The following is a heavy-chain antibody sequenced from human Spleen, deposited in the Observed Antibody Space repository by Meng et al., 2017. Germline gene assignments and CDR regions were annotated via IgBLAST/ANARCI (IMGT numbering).Heavy chain of an antibody. J-gene: IGHJ4*02. CDR2: IYYTGST. Sequence: VQRQESGPGLLRPSETLSLTFTVSCGSFCSNYWSWIRHPPGNLLEWIVYIYYTGSTNYNPSLKSRVTISVDTSKNQFSLNLTSVTAADTAVYYCARVAVGATAHFDYWGQGTLVTVSS. V-gene: IGHV4-59*01. CDR1: CGSFCSNY. CDR3: ARVAVGATAHFDY. D-gene: IGHD1-26*01.